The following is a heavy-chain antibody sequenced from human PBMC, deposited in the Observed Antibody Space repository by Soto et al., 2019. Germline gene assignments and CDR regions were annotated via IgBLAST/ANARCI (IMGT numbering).Heavy chain of an antibody. CDR3: AVRYCSSTSCSTLDS. Sequence: PSETLSLTCTVSGASISTYYWSWIRQPPGKGLEWIGSIYYSGSTNYNPSLKSRVTISVDTSKNQLSLRLSSVTAADTAMYYCAVRYCSSTSCSTLDSWGQGTLVTV. CDR2: IYYSGST. V-gene: IGHV4-59*12. CDR1: GASISTYY. D-gene: IGHD2-2*01. J-gene: IGHJ4*02.